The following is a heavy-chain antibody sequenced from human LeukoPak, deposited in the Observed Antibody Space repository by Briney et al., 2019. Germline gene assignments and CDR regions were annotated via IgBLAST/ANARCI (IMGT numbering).Heavy chain of an antibody. J-gene: IGHJ4*02. Sequence: GGSLRLSCAASGFTLSSQGMSWVRQAPGKGLEWVSAITGSGSITYYSDSVKGRFTISRDNSKNTEYLQLNSLRVEDTAVYYCEKMQGYFDYWGQGTLVTVSS. CDR2: ITGSGSIT. V-gene: IGHV3-23*01. CDR1: GFTLSSQG. CDR3: EKMQGYFDY.